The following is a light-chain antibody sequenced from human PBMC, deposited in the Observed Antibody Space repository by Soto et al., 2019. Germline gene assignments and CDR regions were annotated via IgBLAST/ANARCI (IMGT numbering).Light chain of an antibody. Sequence: DIQMTQSPSTLSASVGDRVTITCRASQYISGWLAWYQQKPGKAPILLIYDGSSLQSGVPSRFIGSGSGTEFTLTINSLQTEDFATYYCQQYTGYSRTFGQGTKVEIK. CDR2: DGS. CDR1: QYISGW. V-gene: IGKV1-5*01. J-gene: IGKJ1*01. CDR3: QQYTGYSRT.